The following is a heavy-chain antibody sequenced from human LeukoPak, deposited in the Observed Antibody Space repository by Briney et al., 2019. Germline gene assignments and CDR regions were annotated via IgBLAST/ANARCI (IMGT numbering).Heavy chain of an antibody. V-gene: IGHV4-39*07. CDR2: VYFAGST. D-gene: IGHD3-10*01. Sequence: PSETLSLTCTVSGGSISGSSYYWDWIRQPPGRAPGKGLEWIGSVYFAGSTYYNPSLQSRVSISVDTSKNQFSLKLSSVTAADTAVYFCARDRDSCYFDYWGQGALVTVSS. CDR1: GGSISGSSYY. J-gene: IGHJ4*02. CDR3: ARDRDSCYFDY.